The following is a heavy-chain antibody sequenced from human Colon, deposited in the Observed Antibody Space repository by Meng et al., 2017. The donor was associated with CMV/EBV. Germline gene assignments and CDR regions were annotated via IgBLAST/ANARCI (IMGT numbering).Heavy chain of an antibody. Sequence: LSLTCAASGFTFSTYAMTWVRQAPGKGLEWVSTISTSGGRTYYADSVKGRFTISRDNSKSTLFLQMDSLRAEDTATFYCARQGFGDYSYYFDHWGQGILVTVSS. J-gene: IGHJ4*02. D-gene: IGHD4-17*01. CDR2: ISTSGGRT. CDR3: ARQGFGDYSYYFDH. CDR1: GFTFSTYA. V-gene: IGHV3-23*01.